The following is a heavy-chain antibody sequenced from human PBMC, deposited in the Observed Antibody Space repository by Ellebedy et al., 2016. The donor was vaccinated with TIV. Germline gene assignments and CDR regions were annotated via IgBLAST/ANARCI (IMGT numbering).Heavy chain of an antibody. CDR3: GTGDWTFLGMDV. D-gene: IGHD2-21*02. Sequence: ASVKVSCXASGYTFTNYYMHWVRQAPGHGLEWMGIINSRGGSTNYAQKFQGRVTMTEDTFTDTAYLELSSLRSEDSAVYYCGTGDWTFLGMDVWGPGTTVTVSS. CDR1: GYTFTNYY. V-gene: IGHV1-46*01. J-gene: IGHJ6*02. CDR2: INSRGGST.